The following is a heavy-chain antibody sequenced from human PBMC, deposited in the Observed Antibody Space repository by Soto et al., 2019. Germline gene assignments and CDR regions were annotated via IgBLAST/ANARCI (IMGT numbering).Heavy chain of an antibody. CDR2: IYHSGST. CDR3: ARDRIAAAGTRSGHYYYGMDV. V-gene: IGHV4-4*02. D-gene: IGHD6-13*01. CDR1: GGSISSSNW. J-gene: IGHJ6*02. Sequence: SETLSLTCAVSGGSISSSNWWSWVRQPPGKGLEWIGEIYHSGSTNYNPSLKSRVTISVDKSKNQFSLKLSSVTAADTAVYYCARDRIAAAGTRSGHYYYGMDVWGQGTT.